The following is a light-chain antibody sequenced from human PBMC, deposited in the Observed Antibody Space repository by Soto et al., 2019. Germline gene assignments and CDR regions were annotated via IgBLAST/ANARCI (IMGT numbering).Light chain of an antibody. Sequence: QSVLTQPPSASGTPGQRVTISCSGSSSNIGINAVNWYQHLPGTASKLLIYSNNERPSGVPDRFSGSKSGTSASLAISGLQSEDEADYYCAAWDDSLTGYVVFGGGTKLTVL. CDR2: SNN. V-gene: IGLV1-44*01. CDR3: AAWDDSLTGYVV. J-gene: IGLJ2*01. CDR1: SSNIGINA.